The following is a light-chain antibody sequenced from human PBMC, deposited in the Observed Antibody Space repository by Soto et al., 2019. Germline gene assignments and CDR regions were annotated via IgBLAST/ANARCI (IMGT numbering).Light chain of an antibody. CDR3: QQYDNLPLT. CDR2: DAS. Sequence: DIQRTQSPSSLSACVGDRVTITCQASQDIKNYLNWYQQKSGKAPKLLIYDASDLETGVPSRFSGSGSGTDFTFTINSLQPEDIATYYCQQYDNLPLTFGGGTNVDIK. J-gene: IGKJ4*01. V-gene: IGKV1-33*01. CDR1: QDIKNY.